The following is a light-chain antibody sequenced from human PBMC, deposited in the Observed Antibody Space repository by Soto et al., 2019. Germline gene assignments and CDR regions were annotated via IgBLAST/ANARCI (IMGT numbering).Light chain of an antibody. CDR2: EVR. Sequence: QSALTQPASVSGSPGQSITIACTGTNRDVGFYNLVSWYQQHPGEAPKLIISEVRNRPSGISYRFTGSKSGNTASLTISGLQAEDEADYHCATWDDTLSGPVFGGGTKLTVL. CDR3: ATWDDTLSGPV. V-gene: IGLV2-14*01. CDR1: NRDVGFYNL. J-gene: IGLJ2*01.